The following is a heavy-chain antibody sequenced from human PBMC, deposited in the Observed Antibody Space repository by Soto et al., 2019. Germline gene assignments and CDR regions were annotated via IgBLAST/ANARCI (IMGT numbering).Heavy chain of an antibody. V-gene: IGHV1-24*01. CDR1: GYTLTELS. CDR3: ASLYDDTSGNFDY. CDR2: FDPEDGET. J-gene: IGHJ4*02. Sequence: ASVKVSCKVSGYTLTELSMHWVRQAPGKGLEWMGGFDPEDGETIYAQKFQGRVTMTEDTSTDTAYMELSSLRSDDTAVYYCASLYDDTSGNFDYWGQGTLVTVSS. D-gene: IGHD3-22*01.